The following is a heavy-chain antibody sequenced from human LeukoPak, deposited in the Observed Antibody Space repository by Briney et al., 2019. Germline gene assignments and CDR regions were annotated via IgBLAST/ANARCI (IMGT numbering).Heavy chain of an antibody. Sequence: PGGSLRLSCAASGFTFSSHGMSWVRQAPGKGLEWVAFIRYDGSNKYYADSVKGRFTISRDNSKNTLYLQMNSLRAEDTAVYYCAKFLEAAAGWHAFDIWGQETMVTVSS. V-gene: IGHV3-30*02. D-gene: IGHD6-13*01. CDR2: IRYDGSNK. CDR1: GFTFSSHG. CDR3: AKFLEAAAGWHAFDI. J-gene: IGHJ3*02.